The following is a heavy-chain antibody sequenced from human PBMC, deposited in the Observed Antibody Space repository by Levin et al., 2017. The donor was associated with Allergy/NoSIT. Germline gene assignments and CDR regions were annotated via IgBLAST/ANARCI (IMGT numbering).Heavy chain of an antibody. CDR3: ARKDSSGYYRAFDAFDS. Sequence: SETLSLTCTVSGGSISSSSYYWGWIRQPPGKGLEWIGSIYYSGSTYYNPSLKSRVTISVDTSKNQFSLKLSSVTAADTAVYYCARKDSSGYYRAFDAFDSWGQGTMVTVSS. CDR2: IYYSGST. J-gene: IGHJ3*02. V-gene: IGHV4-39*01. D-gene: IGHD3-22*01. CDR1: GGSISSSSYY.